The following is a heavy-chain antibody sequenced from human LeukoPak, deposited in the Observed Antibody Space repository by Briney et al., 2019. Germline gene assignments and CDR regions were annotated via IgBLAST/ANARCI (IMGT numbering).Heavy chain of an antibody. D-gene: IGHD5-12*01. V-gene: IGHV3-9*03. CDR2: ISWNSGSY. Sequence: PGGSLRLSCVASGFTLDDYALHWVRQAPGKGLEWVSGISWNSGSYGYADSVKGRFTISRDNARNSLYLDMNSLRAEDMALYYCAKDPYSGYDYGGGFDYWGQGTLVTVSS. J-gene: IGHJ4*02. CDR1: GFTLDDYA. CDR3: AKDPYSGYDYGGGFDY.